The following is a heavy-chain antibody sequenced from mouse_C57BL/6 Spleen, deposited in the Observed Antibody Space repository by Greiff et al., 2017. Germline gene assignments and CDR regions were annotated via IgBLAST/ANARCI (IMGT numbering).Heavy chain of an antibody. CDR2: ISYDGSN. D-gene: IGHD4-1*01. V-gene: IGHV3-6*01. CDR1: GYSITSGYY. Sequence: ESGPGLVKPSQSLSLTCSVTGYSITSGYYWNWIRQFPGNKLEWMGYISYDGSNNYNPSLKNRISITSDTSKTKFFLKWKSVTTEDTATYDCASTGTRDFDYWGQGTTLTVSS. CDR3: ASTGTRDFDY. J-gene: IGHJ2*01.